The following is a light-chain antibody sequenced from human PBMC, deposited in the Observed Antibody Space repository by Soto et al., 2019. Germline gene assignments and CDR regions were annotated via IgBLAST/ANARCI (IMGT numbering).Light chain of an antibody. CDR3: QQSYSKPWT. Sequence: DIQMTQSPPSLYASVGDRVTITGRASQNIRSYVNWYRQKPGKAPEVLILAALALQTGVPSRFSGSGSATDFTLTITSLQPEDFATYYWQQSYSKPWTFGQGSKVEIK. CDR2: AAL. J-gene: IGKJ1*01. CDR1: QNIRSY. V-gene: IGKV1-39*01.